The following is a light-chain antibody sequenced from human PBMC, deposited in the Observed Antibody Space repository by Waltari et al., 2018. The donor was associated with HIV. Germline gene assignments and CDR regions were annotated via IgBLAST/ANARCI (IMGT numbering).Light chain of an antibody. CDR2: AVS. CDR1: NSDIGVYNF. V-gene: IGLV2-14*01. J-gene: IGLJ3*02. Sequence: QSALTQPASVSGSPGQWITISCTGTNSDIGVYNFVSWYQQHPGKAPKLIIFAVSNRPAWVSDRFSGSKSGNTASLTISGLQAEDEADYYCSSYRNSRTWVFGGGTKLTVL. CDR3: SSYRNSRTWV.